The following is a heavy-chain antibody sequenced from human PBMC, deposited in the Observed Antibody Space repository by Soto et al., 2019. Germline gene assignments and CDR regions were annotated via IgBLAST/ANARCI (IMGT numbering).Heavy chain of an antibody. CDR1: GGSVSSGSYY. CDR3: ARDLEAARPGWFDP. Sequence: SETLSLTCTVSGGSVSSGSYYWSWIRQPPGKGLEWIGYIYYSGSTNYNPSLKSRVTISVDTSKNQFSLKLSSVTAADTAVYYCARDLEAARPGWFDPWGQGTLVTVSS. D-gene: IGHD6-6*01. CDR2: IYYSGST. J-gene: IGHJ5*02. V-gene: IGHV4-61*01.